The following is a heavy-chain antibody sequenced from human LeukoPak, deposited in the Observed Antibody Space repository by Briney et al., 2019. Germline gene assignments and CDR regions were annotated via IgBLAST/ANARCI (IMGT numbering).Heavy chain of an antibody. Sequence: PSETLSLTCTVSGGSISSYYWSWIRQPPGKGLEWIGEINHSGSTNYNPSLKSRVTISVDTSKNQFSLKLSSVTAADTAVYYCARAQPIPSSPSFDYWGQGTLVTVSS. CDR2: INHSGST. J-gene: IGHJ4*02. CDR3: ARAQPIPSSPSFDY. CDR1: GGSISSYY. V-gene: IGHV4-34*01.